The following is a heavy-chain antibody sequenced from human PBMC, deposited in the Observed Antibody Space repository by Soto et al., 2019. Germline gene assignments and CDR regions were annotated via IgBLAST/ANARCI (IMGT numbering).Heavy chain of an antibody. J-gene: IGHJ4*02. CDR1: GFTFSSYS. CDR3: AREVDQSVYGDCPFDY. Sequence: EVQLVESGGGLVKPGGSLRLSCAASGFTFSSYSMNWVRQAPGKGLEWVSSISSSSSYIYYADSVKGRFTISRDNAKNSLYLQMNSLRAEDTAVYYCAREVDQSVYGDCPFDYWGQGTLVTVSS. CDR2: ISSSSSYI. V-gene: IGHV3-21*01. D-gene: IGHD4-17*01.